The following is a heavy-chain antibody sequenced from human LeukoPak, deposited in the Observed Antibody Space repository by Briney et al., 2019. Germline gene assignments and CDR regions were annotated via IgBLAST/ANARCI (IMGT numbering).Heavy chain of an antibody. CDR3: ARGGDYYDSSQGYYYYMDV. CDR1: GYSFTSYW. D-gene: IGHD3-22*01. V-gene: IGHV5-51*01. CDR2: IYPGDSDT. J-gene: IGHJ6*03. Sequence: RGESLKISCKGSGYSFTSYWIGWVRQMPGKGLEWMGIIYPGDSDTRYSPSFQGQVTISADKSISTAYLQWSSLKASDTAMYYCARGGDYYDSSQGYYYYMDVWGKGTTVTISS.